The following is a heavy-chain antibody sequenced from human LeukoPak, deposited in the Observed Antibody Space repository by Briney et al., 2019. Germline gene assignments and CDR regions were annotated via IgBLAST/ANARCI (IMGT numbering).Heavy chain of an antibody. Sequence: GGSLRLSCAASGFTFSRYSMNWVRQAPGKGLEWVSGISWNSNNIGYADSVKGRFTISRDNAKNSLYLQMNSLRAEDTAVYYCASIGTGPAYYWGQGTLVTVSS. V-gene: IGHV3-21*01. D-gene: IGHD2-8*02. CDR1: GFTFSRYS. CDR3: ASIGTGPAYY. CDR2: ISWNSNNI. J-gene: IGHJ4*02.